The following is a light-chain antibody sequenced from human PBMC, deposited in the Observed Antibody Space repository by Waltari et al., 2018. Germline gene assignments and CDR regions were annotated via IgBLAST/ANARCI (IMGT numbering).Light chain of an antibody. CDR2: AAS. V-gene: IGKV3-20*01. J-gene: IGKJ5*01. CDR3: QQYGSTLIT. Sequence: EIVLTQSPGTLSLSPGERVTLSCRASQSVSSSYLAWYQQKPGQAPRLLIYAASSRATGIPDRFSGRGSGTGFTLTISRLEPEDSAVYYCQQYGSTLITFGQGTRL. CDR1: QSVSSSY.